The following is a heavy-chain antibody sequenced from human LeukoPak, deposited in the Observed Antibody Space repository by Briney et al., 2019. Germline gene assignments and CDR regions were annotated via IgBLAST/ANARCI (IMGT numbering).Heavy chain of an antibody. V-gene: IGHV1-46*01. CDR2: INPSGGST. CDR3: ARDRETTVTTPGAFDI. Sequence: ASVKVSCKASGYTFTSYYMHWVRQAPGQGLEWMGIINPSGGSTSYAQKFQGRVTMTRDTSTSTVYMELSSLRSEDTAVYYCARDRETTVTTPGAFDIWGQGTMVTVSS. J-gene: IGHJ3*02. CDR1: GYTFTSYY. D-gene: IGHD4-17*01.